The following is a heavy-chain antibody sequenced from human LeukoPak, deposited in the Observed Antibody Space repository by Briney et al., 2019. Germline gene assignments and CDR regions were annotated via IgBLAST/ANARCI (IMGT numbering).Heavy chain of an antibody. CDR2: IVVGSGNT. CDR3: AAVGGELPRTRDAFDI. D-gene: IGHD1-26*01. V-gene: IGHV1-58*01. CDR1: GFTFTSSA. Sequence: SVKVSCKASGFTFTSSAVQWVRQARGQRLEWIGWIVVGSGNTNYAQTVQERVTITRDMSKSTAYMELSSLRSEDTAVYCCAAVGGELPRTRDAFDIWGQGTMVTVSS. J-gene: IGHJ3*02.